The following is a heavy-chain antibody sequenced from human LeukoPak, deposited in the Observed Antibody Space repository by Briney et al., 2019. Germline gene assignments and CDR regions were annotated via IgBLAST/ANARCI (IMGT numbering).Heavy chain of an antibody. CDR1: GFTFSSYG. CDR2: ISGSGGST. J-gene: IGHJ4*02. Sequence: PGGSLRLSCAASGFTFSSYGMSWVRQAPGKGLEWVSAISGSGGSTYYADSVKGRFTISRDNSKNTLYLQMNSLRAEDTAVYYCAKGLDYDSSGSDYWGQGTLVTVSS. CDR3: AKGLDYDSSGSDY. V-gene: IGHV3-23*01. D-gene: IGHD3-22*01.